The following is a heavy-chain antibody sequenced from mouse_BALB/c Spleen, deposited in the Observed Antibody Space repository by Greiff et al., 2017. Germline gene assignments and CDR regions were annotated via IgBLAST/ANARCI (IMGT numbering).Heavy chain of an antibody. J-gene: IGHJ3*01. CDR3: ARDWFAY. CDR2: IRNKANGYTT. Sequence: EVQVVESGGGLVQPGGSLRLSCATSGFTFTDYYMSWVRQPPGKALEWLGFIRNKANGYTTEYSASVKGRFTISRDNSQSILYLQMNTLRAEDSATYYCARDWFAYWGQGTLVTVSA. V-gene: IGHV7-3*02. CDR1: GFTFTDYY.